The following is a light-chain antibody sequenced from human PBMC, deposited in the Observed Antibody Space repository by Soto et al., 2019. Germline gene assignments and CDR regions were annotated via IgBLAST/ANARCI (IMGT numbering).Light chain of an antibody. CDR3: QQYGNSPFT. CDR1: QSVTGSK. J-gene: IGKJ2*01. CDR2: GAS. Sequence: EIVLTQSPGPLSLSPGTRATLSCRASQSVTGSKLAWYQQRPGQAPRLLIYGASTRATDIPARFSGSGSGTNDTLTISGLEPEDFALYFCQQYGNSPFTSGQGTKLDIK. V-gene: IGKV3-20*01.